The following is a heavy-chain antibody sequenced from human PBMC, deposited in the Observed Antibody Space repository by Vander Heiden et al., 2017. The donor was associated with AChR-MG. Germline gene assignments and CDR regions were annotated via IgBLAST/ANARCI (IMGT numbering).Heavy chain of an antibody. V-gene: IGHV3-21*01. D-gene: IGHD6-19*01. CDR2: MSSSGKYM. CDR1: GFSFITSS. CDR3: ARDRGIVLAGTGYYYGMDV. J-gene: IGHJ6*02. Sequence: EVQLVESGGGLVKPGGSLRTSCAAAGFSFITSSMNWVCQDPGKGLEGVSSMSSSGKYMYHADSVKGRFTISRDNAKNSLYLQMDRLRAEDTAVYYCARDRGIVLAGTGYYYGMDVWGQGTTVTVSS.